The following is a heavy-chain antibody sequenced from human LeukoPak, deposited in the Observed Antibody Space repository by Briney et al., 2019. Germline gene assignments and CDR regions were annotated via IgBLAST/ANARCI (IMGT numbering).Heavy chain of an antibody. CDR3: ARSGTPTWGYHYYGMDV. V-gene: IGHV1-46*01. CDR1: GYTFTSYY. D-gene: IGHD1-1*01. J-gene: IGHJ6*02. CDR2: INPSGGST. Sequence: ASVKVSCKASGYTFTSYYMHWVRQAPGQGLEWMGIINPSGGSTSYAQKFQGRVTMTRDTSTSTVYMELSSLRSEDTAVYYCARSGTPTWGYHYYGMDVWGQGTTVTVSS.